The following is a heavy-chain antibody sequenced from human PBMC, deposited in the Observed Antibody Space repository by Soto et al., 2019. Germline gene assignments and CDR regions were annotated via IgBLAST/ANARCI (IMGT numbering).Heavy chain of an antibody. CDR3: AREGVGATSTFDY. D-gene: IGHD1-26*01. CDR1: GFTFSSYS. Sequence: GGSLRLSCAASGFTFSSYSMNWVRQAPGKGLEWVSSISSSSSYIYYADSVKGRFTISRDNAKNSLYLQMNSLRAEDTAVYYCAREGVGATSTFDYWGQGTLVTVSS. V-gene: IGHV3-21*01. J-gene: IGHJ4*02. CDR2: ISSSSSYI.